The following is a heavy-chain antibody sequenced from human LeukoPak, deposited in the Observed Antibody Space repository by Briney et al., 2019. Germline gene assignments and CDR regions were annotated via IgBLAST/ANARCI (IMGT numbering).Heavy chain of an antibody. Sequence: TGGSLRLSCAASGFTFSSYAMSWVRQAPGKGLEWVSAISGSGGSTYYADSVKGRFTISRDNSKNTLYLQMNSLRAEDTAVYYCAKSPVRYGSGSQPFDYWGQGTLVTVSS. J-gene: IGHJ4*02. CDR1: GFTFSSYA. V-gene: IGHV3-23*01. CDR2: ISGSGGST. CDR3: AKSPVRYGSGSQPFDY. D-gene: IGHD3-10*01.